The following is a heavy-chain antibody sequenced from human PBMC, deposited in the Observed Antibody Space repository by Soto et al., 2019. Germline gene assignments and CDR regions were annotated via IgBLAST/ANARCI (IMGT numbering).Heavy chain of an antibody. Sequence: SETLSLTCTVSGDSISSGGYYWSWIRQHPGKGLERIGYIYYIGSTYYNPSLKSRVTISVDTSKNQFSLKLSSVTAADTAVYYCARQQSRRGSYAFDIWGQGTMVTVSS. J-gene: IGHJ3*02. V-gene: IGHV4-31*03. CDR3: ARQQSRRGSYAFDI. CDR2: IYYIGST. CDR1: GDSISSGGYY.